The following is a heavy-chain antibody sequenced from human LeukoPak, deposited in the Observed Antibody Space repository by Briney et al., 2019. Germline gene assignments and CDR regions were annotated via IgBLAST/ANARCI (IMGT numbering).Heavy chain of an antibody. V-gene: IGHV4-59*06. D-gene: IGHD6-6*01. CDR3: ATGGSSGPYYFDY. CDR2: IYYSGST. J-gene: IGHJ4*02. Sequence: PSETLSLTCTVSGGSISTYYWSWIRQHPGKGLEWIGYIYYSGSTYYNPSLKSRVTISVDTSKNQFSLKLSSVTAADTAVYYCATGGSSGPYYFDYWGQGTLVTVSS. CDR1: GGSISTYY.